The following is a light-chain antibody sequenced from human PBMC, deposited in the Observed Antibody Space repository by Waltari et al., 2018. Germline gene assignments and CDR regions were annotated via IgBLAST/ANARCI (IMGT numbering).Light chain of an antibody. CDR1: SSDVGGYNR. CDR2: DVS. Sequence: QSALTQPPSVSGSPGQSVTISCTGTSSDVGGYNRVSWYQQPPGTAPKLMIYDVSIRPSGVPDRFSGSKSGNTASLTISGLQAEDEADYYCNSYKTGSSYVFGTGTKVTVL. V-gene: IGLV2-18*02. CDR3: NSYKTGSSYV. J-gene: IGLJ1*01.